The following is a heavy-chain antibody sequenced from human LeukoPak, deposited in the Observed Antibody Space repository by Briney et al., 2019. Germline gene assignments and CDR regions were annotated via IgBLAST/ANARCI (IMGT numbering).Heavy chain of an antibody. D-gene: IGHD1-14*01. CDR3: AREEPYYYYMDV. Sequence: PGGSLRLSCAASGFTFSSYAVHWVRQAPGKGLEWVAVISYDGSNKYYADSVKGRFTISRDNSKNTLYLQMNSLRAEDTAVYYCAREEPYYYYMDVWGKGTTVTVSS. J-gene: IGHJ6*03. CDR2: ISYDGSNK. V-gene: IGHV3-30-3*01. CDR1: GFTFSSYA.